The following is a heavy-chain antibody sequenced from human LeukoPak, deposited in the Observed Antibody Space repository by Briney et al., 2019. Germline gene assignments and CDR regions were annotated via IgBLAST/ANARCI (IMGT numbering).Heavy chain of an antibody. J-gene: IGHJ4*02. V-gene: IGHV3-7*04. Sequence: LPGTSLRLSCAASGFTFESYTIHWVRQTPGRGLEWVANIKQDGSEIYYVDSLKGRFIISRDNAKSSLYLQMNSLRAEDTAVYYCARSLGYCSGGSCYPFDCWGQGTLVTVSS. CDR3: ARSLGYCSGGSCYPFDC. D-gene: IGHD2-15*01. CDR2: IKQDGSEI. CDR1: GFTFESYT.